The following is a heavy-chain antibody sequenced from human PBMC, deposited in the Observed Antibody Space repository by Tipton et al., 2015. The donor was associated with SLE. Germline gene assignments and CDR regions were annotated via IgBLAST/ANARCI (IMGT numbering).Heavy chain of an antibody. CDR3: ARGGGCSGGSCYSYAFDI. CDR1: GGSMSSSF. Sequence: TLSLTCTVSGGSMSSSFWSWVRQPPGKGLEWIGYIHNSGSTNYNPSLKSRVTISVDSSRTQFSLKLNSVTAADTAVYYCARGGGCSGGSCYSYAFDIWGQGTMVTVSS. D-gene: IGHD2-15*01. CDR2: IHNSGST. V-gene: IGHV4-59*01. J-gene: IGHJ3*02.